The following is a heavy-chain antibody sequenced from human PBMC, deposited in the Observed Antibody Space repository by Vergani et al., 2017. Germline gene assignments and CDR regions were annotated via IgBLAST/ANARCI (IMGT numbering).Heavy chain of an antibody. Sequence: QVQLVESGGGVVQPGRSLRLSCAASGFTFSSYGMHWVRQAPGKGLEWVAVISYDGSNKYYADSVKGRFIISRDNSKNTLYLQMNSLRAEDTAVYYCAKLWFGEWDYYGMDVWGQGTTVTVSS. CDR3: AKLWFGEWDYYGMDV. J-gene: IGHJ6*02. CDR1: GFTFSSYG. CDR2: ISYDGSNK. V-gene: IGHV3-30*18. D-gene: IGHD3-10*01.